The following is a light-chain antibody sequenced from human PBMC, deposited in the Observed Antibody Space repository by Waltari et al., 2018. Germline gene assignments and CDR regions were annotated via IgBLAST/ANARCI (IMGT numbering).Light chain of an antibody. CDR2: QNT. CDR1: KLEKKH. Sequence: SYELTQAPSVSVSPGQTASITCPGEKLEKKHVYWYQQKAGQSPVMVIHQNTKLPSGIPEPVSGSDSWNTAALTVRGTQDVDEDDYYCQAWDSSTVIFGGGTKLTVL. V-gene: IGLV3-1*01. J-gene: IGLJ2*01. CDR3: QAWDSSTVI.